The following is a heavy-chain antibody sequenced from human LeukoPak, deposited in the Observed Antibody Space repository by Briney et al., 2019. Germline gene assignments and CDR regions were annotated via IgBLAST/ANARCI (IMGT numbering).Heavy chain of an antibody. CDR1: GFTFSSYW. CDR3: AKRGVVIRVILVGFHKEAYYFDS. CDR2: ISSSSNYI. D-gene: IGHD3-22*01. V-gene: IGHV3-21*04. J-gene: IGHJ4*02. Sequence: GGSLRLSCAASGFTFSSYWMSWVRQAPGKGLEWVSSISSSSNYIYYADSAKGRFTLSRDNAKNSLWLQMNSLRAEDTAVYFCAKRGVVIRVILVGFHKEAYYFDSWGQGTLVTVSS.